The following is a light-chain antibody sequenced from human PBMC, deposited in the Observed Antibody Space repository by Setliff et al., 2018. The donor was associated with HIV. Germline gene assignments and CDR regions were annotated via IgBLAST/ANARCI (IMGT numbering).Light chain of an antibody. CDR1: QDISSY. J-gene: IGKJ4*02. V-gene: IGKV1-9*01. Sequence: DIQLTQSPSFLSASVGDRVTITCRASQDISSYLAWYQVKPGQAPKPLIHAASTLQSGVPARFSGSGTATEFTLTISNLQPEDVGSYYCQQVKGYPLTFGGGTKVDIK. CDR2: AAS. CDR3: QQVKGYPLT.